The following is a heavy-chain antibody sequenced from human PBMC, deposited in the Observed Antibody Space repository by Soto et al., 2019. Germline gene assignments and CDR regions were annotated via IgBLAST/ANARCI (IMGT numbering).Heavy chain of an antibody. V-gene: IGHV3-23*01. J-gene: IGHJ4*02. CDR2: ISGSGGST. CDR3: AKEVSLGSTVDLGY. D-gene: IGHD7-27*01. CDR1: GFTFSIFA. Sequence: TGGSLRLSCAASGFTFSIFAMSWVRQSPGKGLEWVSTISGSGGSTYYADAVKGRFTISRDNSMGTLYLQMKSLRVEDTAIYYCAKEVSLGSTVDLGYWGQGTLVTSPQ.